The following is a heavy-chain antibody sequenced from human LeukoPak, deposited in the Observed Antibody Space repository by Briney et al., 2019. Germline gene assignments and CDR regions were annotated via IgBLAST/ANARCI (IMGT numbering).Heavy chain of an antibody. V-gene: IGHV4-38-2*01. J-gene: IGHJ5*02. D-gene: IGHD3-22*01. CDR1: GYSISSCYY. CDR3: ARLKSGYYIPWLQP. Sequence: PSDTVSLTCAVSGYSISSCYYWGWIRHPPGEGLEWSGSIYHSGSTYYTPSLKSRVTISVDTSKNQFSLELSSVTAADTAVYYCARLKSGYYIPWLQPWGQETVVSVSS. CDR2: IYHSGST.